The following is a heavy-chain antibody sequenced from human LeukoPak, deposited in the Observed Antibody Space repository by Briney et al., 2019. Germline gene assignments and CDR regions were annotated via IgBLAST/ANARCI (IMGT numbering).Heavy chain of an antibody. CDR1: GFTFSSCG. CDR3: ARPDRPLYSYGYTDY. V-gene: IGHV3-30*03. J-gene: IGHJ4*02. D-gene: IGHD5-18*01. Sequence: GGSLRLSCAASGFTFSSCGMHWVRQAPGKGLEWVAVISYDGSNKYYADSVKGRFTISRDNSKNTLYLQMNSLRAEDTAVYYCARPDRPLYSYGYTDYWGQGTLVTVSS. CDR2: ISYDGSNK.